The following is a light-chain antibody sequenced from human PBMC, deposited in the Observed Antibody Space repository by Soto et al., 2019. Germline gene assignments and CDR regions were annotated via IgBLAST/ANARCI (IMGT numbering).Light chain of an antibody. CDR2: GAS. CDR3: QQYDSWPLT. J-gene: IGKJ4*01. V-gene: IGKV3-20*01. CDR1: QSVSSSN. Sequence: EIELTQSPVTLSLSPGERATLSCRASQSVSSSNLAWYQQKPGQAPRLLIYGASTRATGIPDRFRGSGSGTEFTLTISSLQSEDFAVYYCQQYDSWPLTFGGGTKVDIK.